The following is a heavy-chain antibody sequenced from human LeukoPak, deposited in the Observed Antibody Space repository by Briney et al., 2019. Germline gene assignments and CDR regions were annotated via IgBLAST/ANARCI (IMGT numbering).Heavy chain of an antibody. J-gene: IGHJ4*02. V-gene: IGHV4-34*01. CDR3: ARGTGYSYELIWVDY. D-gene: IGHD5-18*01. Sequence: SETLSLTCAAYGGSFSGYYWSWIRQPPGKGLEWIGEINHSGSTNYNPSLKSRVTISVDTSKNQLSLKLSSVTAADTAVYYCARGTGYSYELIWVDYWGQGTLVTVSS. CDR2: INHSGST. CDR1: GGSFSGYY.